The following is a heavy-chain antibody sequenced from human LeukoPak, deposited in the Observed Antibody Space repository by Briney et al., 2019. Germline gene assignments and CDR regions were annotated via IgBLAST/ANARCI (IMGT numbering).Heavy chain of an antibody. CDR3: ARVRFLEWPYGDYFDY. D-gene: IGHD3-3*01. CDR2: IKQDGSEK. V-gene: IGHV3-7*01. Sequence: PGGSLRLSCAASGFTFSSYWMSWVRQAPGKGLEWVANIKQDGSEKYYVDSVKGRFTISRDNAKNSLYLRMNSLRAEDTAVYYCARVRFLEWPYGDYFDYWGQGTLVTVSS. J-gene: IGHJ4*02. CDR1: GFTFSSYW.